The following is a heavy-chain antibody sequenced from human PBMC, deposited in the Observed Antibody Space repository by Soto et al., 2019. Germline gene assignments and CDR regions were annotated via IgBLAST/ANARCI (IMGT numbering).Heavy chain of an antibody. Sequence: EVQLVESGGGLVQPGGSLRLSCAASGFTVSSNYMSWVRQAPGKGLEWVSVIYSGGSTYYADSVKGRFTISRDNSKNTRYLQMNSLRAEDTAVYYCARVGDFWSGYQYYFDYWGQGTLVTVSS. J-gene: IGHJ4*02. CDR3: ARVGDFWSGYQYYFDY. D-gene: IGHD3-3*01. V-gene: IGHV3-66*01. CDR2: IYSGGST. CDR1: GFTVSSNY.